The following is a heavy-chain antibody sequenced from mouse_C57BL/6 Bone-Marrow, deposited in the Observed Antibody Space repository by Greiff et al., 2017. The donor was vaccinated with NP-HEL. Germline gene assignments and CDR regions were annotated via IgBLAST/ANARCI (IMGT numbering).Heavy chain of an antibody. CDR2: INPYNGGT. J-gene: IGHJ1*03. Sequence: EVQLQQSGPVLVKPGASVTMSCKASGYTFTDYYMNWVKQSHGKSLEWIGVINPYNGGTSYNQKFKGKATLTVDKSSRTAYMELNSLTSEDSAVYYCARGYYGSSWYFDVWGTGTTVTVSS. D-gene: IGHD1-1*01. V-gene: IGHV1-19*01. CDR1: GYTFTDYY. CDR3: ARGYYGSSWYFDV.